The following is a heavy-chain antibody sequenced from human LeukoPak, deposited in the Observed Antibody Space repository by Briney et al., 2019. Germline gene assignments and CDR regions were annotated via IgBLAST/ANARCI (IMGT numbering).Heavy chain of an antibody. J-gene: IGHJ5*02. V-gene: IGHV1-69*06. CDR3: ASSPPMGYCSGGSCYGGDWFDP. CDR1: GGTFSSYA. Sequence: ASVKVSCKASGGTFSSYAISWVRQAPGQGLEWVGGIIPIFGTANYAQKFQGRVTITADKSTSTAYMELSSLRSEDTAVYYCASSPPMGYCSGGSCYGGDWFDPWGQGTLVTVSS. D-gene: IGHD2-15*01. CDR2: IIPIFGTA.